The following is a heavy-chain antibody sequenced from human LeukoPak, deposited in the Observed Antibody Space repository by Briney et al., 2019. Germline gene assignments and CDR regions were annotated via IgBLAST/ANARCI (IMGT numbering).Heavy chain of an antibody. CDR3: ARDVWYYGSGSYYNGVYYYCGMDV. D-gene: IGHD3-10*01. CDR1: GGSFSGYY. CDR2: INHSGST. J-gene: IGHJ6*02. Sequence: SETLSLTCAVYGGSFSGYYWSWIRQPPGKGLEWIGEINHSGSTNYNPSLKSRVTISVDTSKNQFSLKLSSVTAADTAVYYCARDVWYYGSGSYYNGVYYYCGMDVWGQGTTVTVSS. V-gene: IGHV4-34*01.